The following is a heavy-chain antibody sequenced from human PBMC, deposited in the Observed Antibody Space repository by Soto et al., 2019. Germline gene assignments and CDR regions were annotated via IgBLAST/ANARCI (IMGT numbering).Heavy chain of an antibody. CDR3: AKDSSPYYYGSGSYYPFDY. CDR2: ISWNSDSI. V-gene: IGHV3-9*01. Sequence: GGSLRLSCAASGFTFDDYAMHWVRQAPGKGLEWVSGISWNSDSIGYADSVKGRFTISRDNAKNSLYLQMNSLRAEDTALYYCAKDSSPYYYGSGSYYPFDYWGQGTLVTVSS. J-gene: IGHJ4*02. CDR1: GFTFDDYA. D-gene: IGHD3-10*01.